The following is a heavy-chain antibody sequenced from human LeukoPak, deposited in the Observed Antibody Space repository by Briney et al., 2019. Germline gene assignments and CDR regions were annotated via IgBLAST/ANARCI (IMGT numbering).Heavy chain of an antibody. J-gene: IGHJ4*02. CDR2: ITWNGGST. CDR1: GFSFDDYG. Sequence: TGGSLRLSCTAAGFSFDDYGMSWVRQIPGKGLEWVAGITWNGGSTDYAVSVRGRFTISRDNAKKSVYLQMNSLRAEDTAVYYCAKDPNYYGSGSGWGQGTLVTVSS. V-gene: IGHV3-20*04. D-gene: IGHD3-10*01. CDR3: AKDPNYYGSGSG.